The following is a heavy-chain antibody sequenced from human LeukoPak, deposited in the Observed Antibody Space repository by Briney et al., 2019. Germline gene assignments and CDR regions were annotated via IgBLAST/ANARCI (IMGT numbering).Heavy chain of an antibody. CDR2: INWNGITT. Sequence: PGGSLRLSCAASGFIFDNYDMNWVRQVPGKGLEWVSGINWNGITTRYGDSVKGRFTTSRDSAKNSLYLQMNSLRAEDTALYHCAREGSRSDDAFDIWGQGTMVTVSS. CDR1: GFIFDNYD. J-gene: IGHJ3*02. CDR3: AREGSRSDDAFDI. V-gene: IGHV3-20*01. D-gene: IGHD1-26*01.